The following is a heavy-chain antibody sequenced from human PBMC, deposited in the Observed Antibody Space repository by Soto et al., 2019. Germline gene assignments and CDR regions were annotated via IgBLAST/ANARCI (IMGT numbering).Heavy chain of an antibody. V-gene: IGHV3-9*01. CDR1: GFTFAEYA. Sequence: PGGSLRLSCAASGFTFAEYAMHWVRQGPGRGLEWVSGISWNSGNIGYADSVKGRFTISRDNAKNSLYLQMNSLRAEDTAVYYCAKKARVYDSSVGWGQGTLVTVSS. D-gene: IGHD3-22*01. J-gene: IGHJ4*02. CDR3: AKKARVYDSSVG. CDR2: ISWNSGNI.